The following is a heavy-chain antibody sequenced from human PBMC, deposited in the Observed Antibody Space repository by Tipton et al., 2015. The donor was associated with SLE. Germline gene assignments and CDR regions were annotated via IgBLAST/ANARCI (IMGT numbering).Heavy chain of an antibody. Sequence: TLSLTCTVSGGSISSYYWSWIRQPPGKGLEWIGYIYYSGSTNFSGSTNYNPSLKSRVTISLDTSKSQFSLKLSSVTAADPAVYYCARGWGSWPYYFDYWGQGTLVTVSS. J-gene: IGHJ4*02. D-gene: IGHD6-13*01. CDR3: ARGWGSWPYYFDY. V-gene: IGHV4-59*01. CDR2: IYYSGSTNFSGST. CDR1: GGSISSYY.